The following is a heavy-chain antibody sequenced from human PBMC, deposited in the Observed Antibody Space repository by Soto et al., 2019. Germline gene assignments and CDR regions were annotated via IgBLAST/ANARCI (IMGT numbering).Heavy chain of an antibody. CDR1: GYTFTSYG. D-gene: IGHD6-19*01. J-gene: IGHJ6*01. CDR2: ISAYNGNT. Sequence: ASVKVSCKASGYTFTSYGISWVRQAAGQGLEWMGWISAYNGNTNYAQKLQGRVTMTTDTSTSTAYMELRSLRSDDTAVYYCARDTGSGWYGYYYYGMEVWGQGTTVSVSS. CDR3: ARDTGSGWYGYYYYGMEV. V-gene: IGHV1-18*01.